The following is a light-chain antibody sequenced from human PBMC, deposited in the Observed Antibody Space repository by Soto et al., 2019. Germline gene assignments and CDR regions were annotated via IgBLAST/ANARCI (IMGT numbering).Light chain of an antibody. Sequence: QSALTQPASVSGSPGQSIAISCTGTSSDIGAYNYVSWYQQHPGKAPKLMIYEVSNRPSGVSDRFSGSKSGNTASLTISGLQAEDEADYYCCSYAGTSSGVFGGGTKLTVL. CDR2: EVS. J-gene: IGLJ3*02. V-gene: IGLV2-14*01. CDR1: SSDIGAYNY. CDR3: CSYAGTSSGV.